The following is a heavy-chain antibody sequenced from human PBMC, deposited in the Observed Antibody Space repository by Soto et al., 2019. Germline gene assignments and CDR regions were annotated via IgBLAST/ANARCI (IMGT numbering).Heavy chain of an antibody. J-gene: IGHJ6*02. CDR3: ARKMPFYGMDV. CDR1: GYSISSGYY. Sequence: SETLSLTCAVSGYSISSGYYWGWIRQPPGKGLEWIGSIYHSGSTYYNPSLKSRVTISVDTSKNQFSLKLSSVTAADTAVYYCARKMPFYGMDVWGQGTTVTVSS. D-gene: IGHD2-2*01. V-gene: IGHV4-38-2*01. CDR2: IYHSGST.